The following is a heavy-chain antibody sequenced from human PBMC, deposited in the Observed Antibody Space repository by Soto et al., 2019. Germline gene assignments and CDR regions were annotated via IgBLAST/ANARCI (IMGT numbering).Heavy chain of an antibody. CDR1: GGSFSGYY. V-gene: IGHV4-34*01. Sequence: SETLSLTCAVYGGSFSGYYWSWIRQPPGKGLEWIGEINHSGSTNYNPSLKSRVTISVDTSKNQFSLKLSSVTAADTAVYYCARDRRITMVRGVIPKYYFDYWGQGTLVTVSS. D-gene: IGHD3-10*01. CDR3: ARDRRITMVRGVIPKYYFDY. CDR2: INHSGST. J-gene: IGHJ4*02.